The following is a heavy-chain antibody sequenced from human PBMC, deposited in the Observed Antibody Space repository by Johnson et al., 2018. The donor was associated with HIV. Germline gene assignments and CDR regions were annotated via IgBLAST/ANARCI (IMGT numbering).Heavy chain of an antibody. CDR2: ISWNSGSI. V-gene: IGHV3-9*01. CDR3: ARGPITIFGVVTTGDAFDI. J-gene: IGHJ3*02. Sequence: LVESGGGLVQPGRSLKLSCAASGFTFDDYAMHWVRQAPGKGLEWVTGISWNSGSIGYADSVKGRFTISRDNAKNSLYLQMKSLRVEDTAVYYCARGPITIFGVVTTGDAFDIWGQGTMVTVSS. D-gene: IGHD3-3*01. CDR1: GFTFDDYA.